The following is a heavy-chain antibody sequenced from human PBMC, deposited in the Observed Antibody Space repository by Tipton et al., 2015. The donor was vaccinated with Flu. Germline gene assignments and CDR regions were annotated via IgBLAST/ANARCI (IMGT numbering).Heavy chain of an antibody. D-gene: IGHD6-13*01. CDR3: ARDLGSSGSFDY. CDR2: IYYSGST. CDR1: GGSISSYY. V-gene: IGHV4-59*01. J-gene: IGHJ4*02. Sequence: HTCTVSGGSISSYYWSWIRQPPGKGLEWIGYIYYSGSTNYNPSLKSRVTISVDTSKNQFSLKLSSVTAADTAVYYCARDLGSSGSFDYWGQGTLVTVSS.